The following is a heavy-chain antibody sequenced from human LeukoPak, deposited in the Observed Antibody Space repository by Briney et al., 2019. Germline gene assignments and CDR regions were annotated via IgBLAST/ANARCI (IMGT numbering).Heavy chain of an antibody. Sequence: GGSLRLSCAASGFTFSSYWMSWVRHAPGKGLEWVSYISSSGTTLYYADSVKGRFTISRDNAKNSLYLQMNSLRAEDTAVYYCARDSLASDYWGQGTLVTVSS. CDR2: ISSSGTTL. D-gene: IGHD3-16*01. CDR3: ARDSLASDY. J-gene: IGHJ4*02. CDR1: GFTFSSYW. V-gene: IGHV3-48*04.